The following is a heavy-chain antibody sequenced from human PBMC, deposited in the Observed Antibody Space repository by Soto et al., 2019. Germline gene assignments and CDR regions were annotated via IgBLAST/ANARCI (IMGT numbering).Heavy chain of an antibody. CDR1: GGSISSFY. J-gene: IGHJ4*02. V-gene: IGHV4-4*07. D-gene: IGHD6-13*01. CDR3: ARGSSRWDY. CDR2: IYSGGGN. Sequence: SETLSLTCTVSGGSISSFYWSWIRQPAGKGLEWIGRIYSGGGNNYNPSLKSRVTMSVDTSKNQFSLRLSYVTSAATALSSFARGSSRWDYWGQGTLVTVSS.